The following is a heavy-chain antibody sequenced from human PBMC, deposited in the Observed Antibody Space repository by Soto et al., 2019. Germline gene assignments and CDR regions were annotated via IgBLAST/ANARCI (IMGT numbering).Heavy chain of an antibody. V-gene: IGHV4-61*08. CDR3: ARSPNYYYYGFDV. D-gene: IGHD3-10*01. CDR1: GGSVSSGDYF. J-gene: IGHJ6*02. Sequence: TSETLSLTCTVSGGSVSSGDYFWSWLRQSPGKRLEWIAYIYYSGSTNYNPSLKSRATISVDTSKSQVSLTLTSMTAADAALYYCARSPNYYYYGFDVWCQGTAVTVSS. CDR2: IYYSGST.